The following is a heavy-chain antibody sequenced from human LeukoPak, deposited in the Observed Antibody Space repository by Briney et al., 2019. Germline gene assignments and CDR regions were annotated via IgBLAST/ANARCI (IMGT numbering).Heavy chain of an antibody. CDR1: GFTFSSYA. Sequence: PGGSLRLSCVASGFTFSSYAMRWVRQPPGKGLEWVSGISGSGGTTDYADSVKGRFTSSRDNSKNTLYLQMISLRAEDTAVYYCAKVKRQLVGDYYYYYGMDVWGQGTTVTVSS. CDR2: ISGSGGTT. D-gene: IGHD6-13*01. V-gene: IGHV3-23*01. J-gene: IGHJ6*02. CDR3: AKVKRQLVGDYYYYYGMDV.